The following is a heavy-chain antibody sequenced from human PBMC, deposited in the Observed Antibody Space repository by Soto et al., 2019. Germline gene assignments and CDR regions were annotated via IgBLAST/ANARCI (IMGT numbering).Heavy chain of an antibody. J-gene: IGHJ4*02. CDR1: GFTFSSDH. V-gene: IGHV3-30*02. CDR2: LWYEGSKK. D-gene: IGHD4-17*01. Sequence: PGGSLRLSSEAAGFTFSSDHMHWVRCARGKSVVWVAVLWYEGSKKYYADSVKVRFTISRDHSRTTLYLEMNSLRTEDTAVYYGAKDRTALRCTEEHYYFAYSLQGTVVGVSS. CDR3: AKDRTALRCTEEHYYFAY.